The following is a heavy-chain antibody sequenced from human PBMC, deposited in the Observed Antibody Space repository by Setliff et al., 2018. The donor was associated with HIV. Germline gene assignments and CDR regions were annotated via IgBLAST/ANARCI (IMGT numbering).Heavy chain of an antibody. Sequence: GGSLRLSCAASGFTFRNYGMHWVRQAPGKGLEWVAFIRLDGSDKFYADSVKGRFTISRDNSKNTLFLQMNSLRSEDTAVYYCARDWVDTAMADDYWGQGTLVTVSS. D-gene: IGHD5-18*01. CDR1: GFTFRNYG. V-gene: IGHV3-30*02. CDR2: IRLDGSDK. CDR3: ARDWVDTAMADDY. J-gene: IGHJ4*02.